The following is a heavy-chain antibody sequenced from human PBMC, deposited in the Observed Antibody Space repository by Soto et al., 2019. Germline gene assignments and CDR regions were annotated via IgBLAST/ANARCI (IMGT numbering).Heavy chain of an antibody. CDR2: VSADGRTA. J-gene: IGHJ4*01. CDR1: G. V-gene: IGHV3-30*18. Sequence: GTHWDCQAPGKGLEWVAVVSADGRTAYYADSVKGRFTISRDNSKNTLYLQMDSLRPEDTAVYYCAKEIAVAGDLDYWGHGTLVTVSS. CDR3: AKEIAVAGDLDY. D-gene: IGHD6-19*01.